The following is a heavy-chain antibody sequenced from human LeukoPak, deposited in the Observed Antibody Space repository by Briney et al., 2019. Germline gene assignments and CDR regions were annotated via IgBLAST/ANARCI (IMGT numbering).Heavy chain of an antibody. D-gene: IGHD3-10*01. CDR3: AKSGGPLNYWFDP. CDR1: EFTFSNYA. V-gene: IGHV3-23*01. Sequence: GGSLRLSCAASEFTFSNYAMSWVRQAPGKGLEWVAAISGSGESTYYGDSVKGRFTISRDNSKNTLHLQMSSLRAEDTAVYYCAKSGGPLNYWFDPWGQGTLVTVSS. J-gene: IGHJ5*02. CDR2: ISGSGEST.